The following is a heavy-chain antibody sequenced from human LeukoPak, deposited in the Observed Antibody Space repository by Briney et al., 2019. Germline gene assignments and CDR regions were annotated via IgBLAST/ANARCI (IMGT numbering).Heavy chain of an antibody. J-gene: IGHJ4*02. CDR1: GGTFSNYA. V-gene: IGHV1-69*13. Sequence: GASVKVSCKASGGTFSNYAVSWVRQAPGQGLEWMGGFIPVFGPANYAQKFQGRVTITADESTSTAYMELSSLRSEDTAVYYCARASDSSGYYVPLRDWGQGTLVTVSS. CDR2: FIPVFGPA. CDR3: ARASDSSGYYVPLRD. D-gene: IGHD3-22*01.